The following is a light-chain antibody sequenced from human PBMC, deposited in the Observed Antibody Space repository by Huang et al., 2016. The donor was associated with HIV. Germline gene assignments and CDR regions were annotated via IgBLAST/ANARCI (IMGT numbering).Light chain of an antibody. CDR3: HQYYSSPLT. Sequence: DIVVTQSPGSLALSLGERAAINCTSSQSVFHSSNNRNYLSWYQVKPGQSPQLLIYWASNRESGVPDRCRGGGSGTDFTLTITSLQAEDVAVYYCHQYYSSPLTFGQGTKVEV. J-gene: IGKJ1*01. V-gene: IGKV4-1*01. CDR1: QSVFHSSNNRNY. CDR2: WAS.